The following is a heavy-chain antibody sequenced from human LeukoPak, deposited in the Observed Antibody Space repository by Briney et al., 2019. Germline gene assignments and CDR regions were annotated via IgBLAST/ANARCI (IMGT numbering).Heavy chain of an antibody. V-gene: IGHV4-59*01. CDR3: ARVGSSWTRDYYFDY. J-gene: IGHJ4*02. D-gene: IGHD6-13*01. CDR2: IYYSGST. Sequence: PSETLSLTCTVSGGSISSYYWSWIRQPPGKGLEWIGYIYYSGSTNYNPSLKSRVTISVDTSKNQFSLKLSSVTAADTAVYYCARVGSSWTRDYYFDYWGQGTLVTVSS. CDR1: GGSISSYY.